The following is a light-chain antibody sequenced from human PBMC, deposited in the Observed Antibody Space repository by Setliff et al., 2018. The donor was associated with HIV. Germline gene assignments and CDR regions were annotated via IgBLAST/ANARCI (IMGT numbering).Light chain of an antibody. Sequence: SYELTQPPSVSVAPGKTARITCGRNNIGSKSVHWYQQKPGQAPMLVVYDDSDRPSGIPDRFSGSNSGNTATLTISTVEAGDEADYYCQVWDSSSDHVVFAGGTKVTVL. J-gene: IGLJ2*01. V-gene: IGLV3-21*03. CDR1: NIGSKS. CDR3: QVWDSSSDHVV. CDR2: DDS.